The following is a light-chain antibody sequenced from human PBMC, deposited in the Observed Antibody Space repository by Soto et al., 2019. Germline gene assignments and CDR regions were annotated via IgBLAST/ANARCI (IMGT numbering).Light chain of an antibody. Sequence: QYVLTQPASVSGSPGQSITISCTGTSSDVGGYNYVSWYQGHPGKAPKLMIYDVRNRPSGVSNRFSGSKSVNTASLTISGLQAEDEADYYCSSYTTISTYVFGTGTKVTVL. CDR3: SSYTTISTYV. V-gene: IGLV2-14*01. CDR1: SSDVGGYNY. J-gene: IGLJ1*01. CDR2: DVR.